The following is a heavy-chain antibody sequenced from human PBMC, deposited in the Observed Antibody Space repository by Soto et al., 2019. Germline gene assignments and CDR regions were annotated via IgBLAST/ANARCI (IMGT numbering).Heavy chain of an antibody. Sequence: VGSLRLSCAASGFTVSSNFMSWVRQAPGKGLEWVSSSYSGGNSYYADYVKGRFTISRDDFMNTLYLQMNSLRAEDTAVYYCARGYGAGSYFSDFWGQGTLVTVSS. V-gene: IGHV3-53*01. CDR2: SYSGGNS. CDR3: ARGYGAGSYFSDF. J-gene: IGHJ4*02. D-gene: IGHD3-10*01. CDR1: GFTVSSNF.